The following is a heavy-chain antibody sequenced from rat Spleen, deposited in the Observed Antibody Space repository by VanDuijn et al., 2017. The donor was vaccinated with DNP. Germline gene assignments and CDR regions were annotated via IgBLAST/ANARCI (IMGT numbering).Heavy chain of an antibody. V-gene: IGHV5-7*01. D-gene: IGHD1-2*01. J-gene: IGHJ3*01. CDR3: ATQRDYYSNYPFAY. CDR1: GFTFSNYY. CDR2: ISYDGGIT. Sequence: EVQLVESGGGLVQPGRSLKLSCAASGFTFSNYYMAWVRQAQKKGLEWVAYISYDGGITYYGDSVKGRFTISRDNAKSTLYLQMDSLRSEDTATYYCATQRDYYSNYPFAYWGQGTLVTVSS.